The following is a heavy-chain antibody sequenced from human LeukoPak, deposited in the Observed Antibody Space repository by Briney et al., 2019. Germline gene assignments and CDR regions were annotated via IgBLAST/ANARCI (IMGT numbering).Heavy chain of an antibody. Sequence: PGGSPRLSCAASGFTFSVYGMHWVRQAPGKGLEWVAIISYDGSNKYYADSVKGRFTISRDNPQNSLYLQMNSLRAEDTAVYYCARVARPWGISVAGTFDSWGQGTLVTVSS. CDR2: ISYDGSNK. V-gene: IGHV3-30*03. CDR1: GFTFSVYG. D-gene: IGHD6-19*01. CDR3: ARVARPWGISVAGTFDS. J-gene: IGHJ4*02.